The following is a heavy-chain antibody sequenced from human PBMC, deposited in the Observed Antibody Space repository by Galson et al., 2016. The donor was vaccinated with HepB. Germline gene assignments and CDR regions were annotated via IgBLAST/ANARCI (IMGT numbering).Heavy chain of an antibody. CDR2: ISNAGSYR. CDR3: ARSGGTYSSSSYYFDS. V-gene: IGHV3-21*01. CDR1: GFVFSAYG. J-gene: IGHJ4*02. D-gene: IGHD6-6*01. Sequence: SLRLSCAGSGFVFSAYGFNWIRQAPGKGLEWVSSISNAGSYRHYTDSVKGRFTISRDTDKHSLYLQMYSLRAEDTAVYYCARSGGTYSSSSYYFDSWGQGTLVAVSS.